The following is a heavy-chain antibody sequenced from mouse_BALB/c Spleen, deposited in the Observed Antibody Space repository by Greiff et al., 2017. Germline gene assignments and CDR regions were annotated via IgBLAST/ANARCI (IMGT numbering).Heavy chain of an antibody. CDR3: AGHERQDDWFDY. V-gene: IGHV5-6-2*01. Sequence: EVHLEESGGGLVKLGGSLKLSCAASGFTFTSYYMSWVRQTPEKGLELVADINSNGGSTYYADTVKGRFTISRDNAKNTLYLQMSSLKSEDTALYYCAGHERQDDWFDYWGQGTLVTVSA. CDR1: GFTFTSYY. D-gene: IGHD6-1*01. CDR2: INSNGGST. J-gene: IGHJ3*01.